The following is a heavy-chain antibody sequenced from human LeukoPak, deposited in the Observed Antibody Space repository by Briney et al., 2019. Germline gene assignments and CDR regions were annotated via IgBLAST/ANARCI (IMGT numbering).Heavy chain of an antibody. V-gene: IGHV4-34*01. Sequence: SETLSLTCAVYGGSFSGYYWSWIRQPPGKGLEWIGEINHSGSTNYNPSLKSRVTISVDTSKNQFSLKLSSVTAADTAVYYCARSQRNDYGDSRGNGYWGQGTLVTVSS. CDR1: GGSFSGYY. D-gene: IGHD4-17*01. J-gene: IGHJ4*02. CDR2: INHSGST. CDR3: ARSQRNDYGDSRGNGY.